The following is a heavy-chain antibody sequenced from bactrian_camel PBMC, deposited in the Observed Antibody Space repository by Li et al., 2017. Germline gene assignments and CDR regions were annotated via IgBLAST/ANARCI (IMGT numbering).Heavy chain of an antibody. V-gene: IGHV3S26*01. CDR2: IDSRGGT. D-gene: IGHD2*01. CDR1: GEPYSRYS. CDR3: AADPPRSWYTDGVFRKCARLCF. Sequence: HVQLVESGGGSVQAGGSLRLSCARSGEPYSRYSMAWVRQAPGQEREGVASIDSRGGTIYADSVKDRFTIYKDNAKNTLYLQINSLMPEDTAMYYCAADPPRSWYTDGVFRKCARLCFLGPGDPGHRL. J-gene: IGHJ6*01.